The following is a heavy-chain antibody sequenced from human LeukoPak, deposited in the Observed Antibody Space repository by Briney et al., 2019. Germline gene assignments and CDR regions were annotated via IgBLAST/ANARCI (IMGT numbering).Heavy chain of an antibody. D-gene: IGHD2-15*01. V-gene: IGHV4-59*01. J-gene: IGHJ5*02. CDR1: GGSISSYY. CDR3: VRWGQGYCSGGSCYRNWFDP. CDR2: IYYSGST. Sequence: SETLSLTCTVSGGSISSYYWSWIRQPPGKGLEWIGYIYYSGSTNYNPSLKSRVTISVDTSKNQFSLKLSSVTAADTAVYYCVRWGQGYCSGGSCYRNWFDPWGQGTLVTVSS.